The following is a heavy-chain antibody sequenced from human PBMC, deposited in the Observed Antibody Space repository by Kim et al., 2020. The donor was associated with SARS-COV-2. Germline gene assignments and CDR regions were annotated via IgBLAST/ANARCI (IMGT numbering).Heavy chain of an antibody. J-gene: IGHJ4*02. Sequence: GGSLRLSCAASGFTFSDYYMTWIRQAPGKGLEWISYISSSGSSIYHADSVKGRFTISRDNAKNSLYLQMNSLRDEDTATYYCARGINGTDDYWGQGTLVTVSS. CDR2: ISSSGSSI. V-gene: IGHV3-11*04. D-gene: IGHD1-20*01. CDR3: ARGINGTDDY. CDR1: GFTFSDYY.